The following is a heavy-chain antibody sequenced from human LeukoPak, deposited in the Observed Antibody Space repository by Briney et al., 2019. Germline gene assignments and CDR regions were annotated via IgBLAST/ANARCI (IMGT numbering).Heavy chain of an antibody. V-gene: IGHV1-18*01. CDR2: ISAYNGNT. Sequence: GASVKVSCKASGYTFTRYGISWVRQAPGQGLEWMGWISAYNGNTNYAQKFQGRVTVTTDTSASTAYMELRSLRSDDTAMYYRARQSDIRTRRGDDAFDVWGQGTKVTVSS. D-gene: IGHD3-10*01. CDR3: ARQSDIRTRRGDDAFDV. J-gene: IGHJ3*01. CDR1: GYTFTRYG.